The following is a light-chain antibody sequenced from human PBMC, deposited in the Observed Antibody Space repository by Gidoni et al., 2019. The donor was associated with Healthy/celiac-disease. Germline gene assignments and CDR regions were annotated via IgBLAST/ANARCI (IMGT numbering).Light chain of an antibody. J-gene: IGKJ2*01. CDR2: GSS. Sequence: IVMTQSPATLSVSPRERATLSCRASQSVSSNLAWYRQKPGQAPRLLLYGSSTRATGIPARFSGSGSGTEFALTISSRQSEDFAVYYCQQYNNWPGYTFGQGTKLEIK. CDR3: QQYNNWPGYT. V-gene: IGKV3-15*01. CDR1: QSVSSN.